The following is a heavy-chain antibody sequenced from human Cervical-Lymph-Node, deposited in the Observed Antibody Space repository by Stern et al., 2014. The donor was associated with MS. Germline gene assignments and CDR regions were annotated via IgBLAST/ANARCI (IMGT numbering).Heavy chain of an antibody. CDR1: GGSISSYY. CDR2: IYYSGST. CDR3: ARGAGWFDP. V-gene: IGHV4-59*01. Sequence: VQLVESGPGLVKPSETLSLTCTVSGGSISSYYWSFIRPPPGKGLEWIGYIYYSGSTNYNPSLKSRVTISVDTSKNQFSLKLSSVTAADTAVYYCARGAGWFDPWGQGTLVTVSS. J-gene: IGHJ5*02.